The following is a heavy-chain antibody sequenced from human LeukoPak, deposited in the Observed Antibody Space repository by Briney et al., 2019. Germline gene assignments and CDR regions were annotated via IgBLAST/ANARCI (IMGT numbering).Heavy chain of an antibody. CDR3: AKSTDFWSGYYLFFPPGGFDY. D-gene: IGHD3-3*01. V-gene: IGHV3-23*01. Sequence: PGGSLRLSCAASGFTFSSYAMSWVRQAPGKGLEWVSAISGSGGSTYYADSVKGRFTISRDNSKNTLYLQMNSLRAEDTAVYYCAKSTDFWSGYYLFFPPGGFDYWGQGTLVTVSS. CDR1: GFTFSSYA. J-gene: IGHJ4*02. CDR2: ISGSGGST.